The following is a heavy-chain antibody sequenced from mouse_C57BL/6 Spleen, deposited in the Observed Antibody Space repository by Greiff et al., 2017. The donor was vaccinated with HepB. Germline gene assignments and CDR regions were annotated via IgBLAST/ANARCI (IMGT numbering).Heavy chain of an antibody. Sequence: EVQLQQSGAELVRPGASVKLSCTASGFNIKDYYMHWVKQRPEQGLEWIGRIDPEDGDTEYAPKFQGKATMTADTSSNTAYLQLSSLTSEETAVYYWTTYDGYYVGWFAYWGQGTLVTVSA. CDR2: IDPEDGDT. CDR1: GFNIKDYY. CDR3: TTYDGYYVGWFAY. D-gene: IGHD2-3*01. J-gene: IGHJ3*01. V-gene: IGHV14-1*01.